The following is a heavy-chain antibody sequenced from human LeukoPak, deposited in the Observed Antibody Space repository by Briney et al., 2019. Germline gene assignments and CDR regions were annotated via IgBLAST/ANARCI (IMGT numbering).Heavy chain of an antibody. CDR1: GFXFSNYW. CDR3: ARYGSIVAAGTFDY. J-gene: IGHJ4*02. V-gene: IGHV3-7*04. D-gene: IGHD6-13*01. Sequence: GGSLRLSCAASGFXFSNYWISWVRQAPGKGLEWVGNIKQDGSEKYYVDSVKGRFTISRDNAKNSLYLQMNSLRAEDTAVYYCARYGSIVAAGTFDYWGQGTLVTVSS. CDR2: IKQDGSEK.